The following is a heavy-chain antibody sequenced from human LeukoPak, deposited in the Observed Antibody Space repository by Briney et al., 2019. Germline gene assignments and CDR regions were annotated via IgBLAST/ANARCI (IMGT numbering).Heavy chain of an antibody. V-gene: IGHV3-21*06. D-gene: IGHD7-27*01. CDR2: ISSSSIYI. CDR3: AREEGGKLGIDYYFDY. Sequence: GGSLRLSCAASGFTLSSYSMNWVRQAPGKGLEWVSSISSSSIYIYYADSVKGRFTISRDNAKNSLYLQMNSLRAEDTAMYYCAREEGGKLGIDYYFDYWGQGTLVTVSP. CDR1: GFTLSSYS. J-gene: IGHJ4*02.